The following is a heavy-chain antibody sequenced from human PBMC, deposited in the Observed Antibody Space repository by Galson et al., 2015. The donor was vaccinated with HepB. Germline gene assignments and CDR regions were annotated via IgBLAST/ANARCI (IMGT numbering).Heavy chain of an antibody. D-gene: IGHD3-10*01. CDR3: ARGPVSSSGSYFYFDY. Sequence: SLRLSCAASGFTFSSYSMNWVRQAPGKGLEWVTYISSSSSTIYYADSVKGRFTISRDNAKNSLYLQMNSLRAEDTAVYYCARGPVSSSGSYFYFDYWGQGTLVTVSS. J-gene: IGHJ4*02. CDR2: ISSSSSTI. V-gene: IGHV3-48*01. CDR1: GFTFSSYS.